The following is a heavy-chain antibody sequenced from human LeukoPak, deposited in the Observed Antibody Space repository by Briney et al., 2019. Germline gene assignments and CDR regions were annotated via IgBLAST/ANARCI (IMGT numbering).Heavy chain of an antibody. J-gene: IGHJ4*02. V-gene: IGHV4-59*01. D-gene: IGHD4-17*01. CDR2: IYYSGGT. CDR3: ARLRERTVDY. CDR1: SGSISSYY. Sequence: PSETLSLTCTVSSGSISSYYWSWIRQPPGKGLEWIAYIYYSGGTNYNPSLKSRVTISVDTSKNQFSLKLSSVTAADTAVYYCARLRERTVDYWGQGTLVTVSS.